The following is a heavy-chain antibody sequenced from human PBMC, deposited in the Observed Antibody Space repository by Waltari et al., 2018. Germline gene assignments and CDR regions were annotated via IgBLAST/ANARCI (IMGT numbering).Heavy chain of an antibody. CDR2: MNPNSGNT. J-gene: IGHJ4*02. V-gene: IGHV1-8*01. Sequence: QVQLVQSGAEVKKPGASVKVSCKASGYTFTRYDINWVRQATGQGLEWMGWMNPNSGNTGYAQKFQGRVTMTRNTSISTAYMELSSLRSEDTAVYYCARAKYYYDSSGYRSFGYWGQGTLVTVSS. D-gene: IGHD3-22*01. CDR3: ARAKYYYDSSGYRSFGY. CDR1: GYTFTRYD.